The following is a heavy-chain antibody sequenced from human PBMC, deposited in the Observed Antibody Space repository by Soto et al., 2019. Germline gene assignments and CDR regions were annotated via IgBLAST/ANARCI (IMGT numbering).Heavy chain of an antibody. J-gene: IGHJ5*02. CDR1: GFTFSSYA. Sequence: AGGSLRLSCAASGFTFSSYAMHWVRQAPGKGLEWVAVISYDGSNKYYADSVKGRFTISRDNSKNTLYLQMNSLRAEDTAVYYCARDPTYYYDSSGYYPAPWGQGTLVTVSS. V-gene: IGHV3-30-3*01. CDR3: ARDPTYYYDSSGYYPAP. D-gene: IGHD3-22*01. CDR2: ISYDGSNK.